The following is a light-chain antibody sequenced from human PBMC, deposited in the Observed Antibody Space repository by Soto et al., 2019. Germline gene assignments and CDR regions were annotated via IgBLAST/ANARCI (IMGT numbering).Light chain of an antibody. J-gene: IGKJ1*01. Sequence: EIVMTQSPATLSVSPGERATLSCRASQSVSSNLAWYQQKTGQAPRLLIYGASTRATGSPARFSGSGSGTEFTLTISSLQSEDFAVYYCQQYNNWPATFGQGTKVEIK. V-gene: IGKV3-15*01. CDR1: QSVSSN. CDR3: QQYNNWPAT. CDR2: GAS.